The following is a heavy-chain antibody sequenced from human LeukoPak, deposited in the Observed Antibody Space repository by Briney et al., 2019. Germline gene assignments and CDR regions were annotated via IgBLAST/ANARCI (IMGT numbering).Heavy chain of an antibody. CDR1: GASISTYY. CDR2: IYYSGST. D-gene: IGHD3-3*01. Sequence: PSETLSLTCTVSGASISTYYWSWIRQPPGKGLEWIGYIYYSGSTNHNPSLKSRVTISVDTSKNHFSLKLSSVTAADTAVFYCARVASGYDVFDIWGQGTMVTVSS. J-gene: IGHJ3*02. V-gene: IGHV4-59*01. CDR3: ARVASGYDVFDI.